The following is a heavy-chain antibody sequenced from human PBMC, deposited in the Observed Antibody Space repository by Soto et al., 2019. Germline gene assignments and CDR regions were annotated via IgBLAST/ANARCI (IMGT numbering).Heavy chain of an antibody. CDR3: AREGFGAYDFRRVPQTDY. V-gene: IGHV3-30-3*01. J-gene: IGHJ4*02. CDR2: ISYDGSNE. CDR1: GFTFSSYA. D-gene: IGHD5-12*01. Sequence: QVQLVESGGGVVQPGRSLRLSCAASGFTFSSYAMHWVRQAPGKGLEWVGLISYDGSNEYYADSVKGRFTISRDNSKNTVYLQLNSLRDEDTAVYYCAREGFGAYDFRRVPQTDYWGQGTLVTDTS.